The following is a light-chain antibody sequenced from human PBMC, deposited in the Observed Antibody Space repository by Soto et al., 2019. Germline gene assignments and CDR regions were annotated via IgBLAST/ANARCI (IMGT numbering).Light chain of an antibody. CDR2: AAS. CDR3: QQSYSTPRT. CDR1: PSISSC. V-gene: IGKV1-39*01. J-gene: IGKJ1*01. Sequence: ILMTQSPSSLSASVGDRVTSTCRASPSISSCLYWYQQKPGKAPKLLIYAASSLQSGVPSRFSGSGSVTDFTVTISSLRTEDFTTYYCQQSYSTPRTFGQETKVQIK.